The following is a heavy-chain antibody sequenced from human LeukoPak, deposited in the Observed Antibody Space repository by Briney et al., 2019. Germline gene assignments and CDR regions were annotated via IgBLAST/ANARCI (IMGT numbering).Heavy chain of an antibody. CDR1: GGSISSGGYS. Sequence: SQTLSLTCAVSGGSISSGGYSWSWIRQPPGKGLEWIGYIYHSGSTYYNPSLKSRVTISVDRSKNQFSLKLSSVTAADTAVYYCAREDYYDSSGYRWRAFDIWGQGTMVTVSS. CDR3: AREDYYDSSGYRWRAFDI. D-gene: IGHD3-22*01. J-gene: IGHJ3*02. V-gene: IGHV4-30-2*01. CDR2: IYHSGST.